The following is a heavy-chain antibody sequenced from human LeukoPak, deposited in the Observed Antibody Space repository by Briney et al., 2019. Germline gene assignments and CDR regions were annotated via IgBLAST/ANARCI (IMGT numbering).Heavy chain of an antibody. D-gene: IGHD2-2*01. J-gene: IGHJ4*02. CDR3: ASMPYCSSTSCLDY. CDR1: GYTLTELS. V-gene: IGHV1-24*01. CDR2: FDPEDGET. Sequence: GASVKVSCKVSGYTLTELSMHWVRQAPGKGLEWMGGFDPEDGETIYAQKFQGRVTMTEDTSTDTAYMELSSLRSEDTAVYYCASMPYCSSTSCLDYWGQGTLVTVSS.